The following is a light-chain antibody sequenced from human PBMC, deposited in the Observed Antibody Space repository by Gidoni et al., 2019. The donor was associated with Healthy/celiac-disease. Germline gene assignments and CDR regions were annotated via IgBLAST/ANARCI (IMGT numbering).Light chain of an antibody. CDR2: AAS. Sequence: DSQLTQSPSFLSASVGDRVTITCRASQGISSYLAWYQQKPGKAPKLLIYAASTLQSGVPSRFSGSGSGTEFTLTITSLQPEDFATYYCQQLNSYPLTFGPGTKVDIE. V-gene: IGKV1-9*01. CDR3: QQLNSYPLT. CDR1: QGISSY. J-gene: IGKJ3*01.